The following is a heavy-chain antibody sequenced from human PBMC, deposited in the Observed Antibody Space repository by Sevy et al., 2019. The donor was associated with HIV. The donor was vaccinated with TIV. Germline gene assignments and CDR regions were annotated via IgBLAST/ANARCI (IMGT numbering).Heavy chain of an antibody. CDR1: GYTFTSYG. Sequence: ASVKVSCKASGYTFTSYGISWVRQAPGQGLEWMGWISAYNGNTNYAQKLQGRVTMTTDTSTSTAYMELGSLRSDDTAVYYCARDRGITMVRGVSYYYGMDVWGQGTTVTVSS. V-gene: IGHV1-18*01. D-gene: IGHD3-10*01. CDR2: ISAYNGNT. CDR3: ARDRGITMVRGVSYYYGMDV. J-gene: IGHJ6*02.